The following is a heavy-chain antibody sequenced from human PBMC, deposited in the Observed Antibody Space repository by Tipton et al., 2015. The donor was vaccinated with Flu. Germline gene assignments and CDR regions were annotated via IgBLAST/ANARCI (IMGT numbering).Heavy chain of an antibody. CDR2: IYISGNT. Sequence: TLSLTCTVSGDSISSHYWSWIRQPAGKGLEWIGRIYISGNTQYNPSLKSRVTMSVDTSKNQFSLNLNSVTAADTAVYYCARDQSTNWNYDFFDYWSQGTLVTVSS. V-gene: IGHV4-4*07. CDR1: GDSISSHY. J-gene: IGHJ4*02. CDR3: ARDQSTNWNYDFFDY. D-gene: IGHD1-7*01.